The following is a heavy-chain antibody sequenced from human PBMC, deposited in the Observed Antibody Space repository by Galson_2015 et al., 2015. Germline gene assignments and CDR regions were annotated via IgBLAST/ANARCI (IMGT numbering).Heavy chain of an antibody. D-gene: IGHD6-13*01. V-gene: IGHV3-23*01. J-gene: IGHJ6*02. CDR2: ISGSGGST. CDR1: GFTFSSYA. CDR3: AKDLADYYYYGMDV. Sequence: SLRLSCAASGFTFSSYAMSWVRQAPGKGLEWVSAISGSGGSTYYADSVKGRFTISRDNSKNTLYLQMNSLRAEDTAVYYCAKDLADYYYYGMDVWGQGTTVPVSS.